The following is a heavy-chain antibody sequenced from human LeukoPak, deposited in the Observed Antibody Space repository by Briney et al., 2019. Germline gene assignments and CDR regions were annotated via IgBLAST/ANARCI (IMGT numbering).Heavy chain of an antibody. V-gene: IGHV4-59*01. CDR1: GGSISSYY. Sequence: PSETLSLTCTVSGGSISSYYWSWIRQPPRKGLEWIGYVYYSGSTKYNPSLKSRVTISVDTSKNQFSLKLSSVTAADTAVYYCARSPNYYDSSGYLDYWGQGTLVTVSS. D-gene: IGHD3-22*01. CDR2: VYYSGST. CDR3: ARSPNYYDSSGYLDY. J-gene: IGHJ4*02.